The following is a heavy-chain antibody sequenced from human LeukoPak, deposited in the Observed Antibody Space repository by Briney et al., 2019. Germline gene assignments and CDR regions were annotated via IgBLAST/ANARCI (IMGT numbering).Heavy chain of an antibody. CDR1: GYTFTSYY. V-gene: IGHV1-46*01. D-gene: IGHD6-13*01. Sequence: ASVKVSCKASGYTFTSYYMHWVRQAPGQGLEWMGIINPSGGSTSYAQKFQGRVTMTRDTSTSTVYMELSSLRSEDTAVYYCARDPKIRPGIAPRTSYYYYGMDVWGQGTTVTVSS. CDR2: INPSGGST. CDR3: ARDPKIRPGIAPRTSYYYYGMDV. J-gene: IGHJ6*02.